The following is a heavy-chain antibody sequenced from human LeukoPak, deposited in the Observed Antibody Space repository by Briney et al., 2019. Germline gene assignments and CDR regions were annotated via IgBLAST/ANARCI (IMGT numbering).Heavy chain of an antibody. J-gene: IGHJ5*02. CDR2: ISSSGSTI. CDR3: ARGPTVVVPAAARFDP. V-gene: IGHV3-48*03. D-gene: IGHD2-2*01. CDR1: GFTVSSNY. Sequence: GGSLRLSCAASGFTVSSNYMNWVRQAPGKGLEWVSYISSSGSTIYYADSVKGRFTISRDNAKNSLYLQMNSLRAEDTAVYYCARGPTVVVPAAARFDPWGQGTLVTVSS.